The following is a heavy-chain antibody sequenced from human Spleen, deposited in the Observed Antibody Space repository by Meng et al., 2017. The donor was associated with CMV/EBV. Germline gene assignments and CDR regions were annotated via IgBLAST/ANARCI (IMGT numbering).Heavy chain of an antibody. D-gene: IGHD4-17*01. CDR1: GGSISSSSYY. Sequence: SETLSLTCTVSGGSISSSSYYWGWIRQPPGKGLEWIGSIYYSGSTYYNPSLKSRVTISVDTSKNQFSLKLSSVTAADTAVYYCARQQMTTVNRRREFDYWGQGTLVTVSS. CDR2: IYYSGST. V-gene: IGHV4-39*01. CDR3: ARQQMTTVNRRREFDY. J-gene: IGHJ4*02.